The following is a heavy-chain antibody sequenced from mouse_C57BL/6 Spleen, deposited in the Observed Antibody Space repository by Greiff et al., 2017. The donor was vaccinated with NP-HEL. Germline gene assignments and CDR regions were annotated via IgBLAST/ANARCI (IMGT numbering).Heavy chain of an antibody. CDR2: INSDGSST. CDR1: GFTFSDYY. CDR3: AGYGYDGTWFAY. J-gene: IGHJ3*01. Sequence: EVQVVESEAGLVQPGSSMKLSCTASGFTFSDYYMAWVRQVPEQGLEWVANINSDGSSTSYLDYLKSSFIISRDNAKNILYLQMSRLKSEDTATDDCAGYGYDGTWFAYWGQGTLVTVSA. V-gene: IGHV5-16*01. D-gene: IGHD2-2*01.